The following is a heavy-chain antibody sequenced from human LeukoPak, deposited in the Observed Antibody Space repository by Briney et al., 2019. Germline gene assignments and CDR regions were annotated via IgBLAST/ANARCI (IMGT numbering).Heavy chain of an antibody. CDR1: GYSFTSYW. CDR2: IYPGDSDT. CDR3: ASQKIRYFDWLPEYGMDV. J-gene: IGHJ6*02. Sequence: GESLKISCKGSGYSFTSYWIGWVRQMPGKGLEWMGIIYPGDSDTRYSPSFQGQVTISADKPISTAYLQWSSLKASDTAMYYCASQKIRYFDWLPEYGMDVWGQGTTVTVSS. V-gene: IGHV5-51*01. D-gene: IGHD3-9*01.